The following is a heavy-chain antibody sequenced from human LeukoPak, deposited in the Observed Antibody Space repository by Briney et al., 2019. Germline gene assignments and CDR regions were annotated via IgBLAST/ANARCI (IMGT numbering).Heavy chain of an antibody. J-gene: IGHJ4*02. CDR3: TRGILEFDN. CDR1: GTSLSSDY. CDR2: IDYSGTT. V-gene: IGHV4-59*12. Sequence: SATLSLTCTVSGTSLSSDYWNWIRQSPGKGLEWIGYIDYSGTTQYNPSLKSRVTMSVDTSKNQVSLKLHSVTAADTAVYYCTRGILEFDNWGQGTLVTVSS. D-gene: IGHD1-1*01.